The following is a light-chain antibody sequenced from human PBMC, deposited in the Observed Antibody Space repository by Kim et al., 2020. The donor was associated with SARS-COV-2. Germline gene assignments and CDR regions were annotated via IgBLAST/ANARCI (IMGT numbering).Light chain of an antibody. CDR2: GDN. J-gene: IGLJ3*02. Sequence: VPVSCTGSSSRIGAGYDVHWYQQLPGKPPQLRVYGDNYRPSGVPDRFSGSKSGTSDSLASTGLQPEDEADYYCQCYDDNLSGSELFGGGTQLTVL. CDR3: QCYDDNLSGSEL. V-gene: IGLV1-40*01. CDR1: SSRIGAGYD.